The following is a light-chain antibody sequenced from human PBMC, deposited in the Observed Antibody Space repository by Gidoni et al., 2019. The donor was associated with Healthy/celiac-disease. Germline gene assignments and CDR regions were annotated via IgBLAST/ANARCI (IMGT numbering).Light chain of an antibody. J-gene: IGKJ2*01. CDR1: QSVSSN. CDR3: QQYNNWPPYT. CDR2: GAP. Sequence: EIVMTQSPATLSVSPGETATLSCRASQSVSSNLAWYQQKPGQAPRLLLYGAPTRATGIPARFIGSGSGTEFTLTISSLQSEDVAVYYCQQYNNWPPYTFGQGTKLEIK. V-gene: IGKV3-15*01.